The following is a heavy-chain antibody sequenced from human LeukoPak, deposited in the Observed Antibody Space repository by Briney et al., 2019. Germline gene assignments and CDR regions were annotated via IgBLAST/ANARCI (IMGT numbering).Heavy chain of an antibody. J-gene: IGHJ4*02. CDR1: GGSFSGYY. CDR3: ASRGGGYDPRVQNDY. V-gene: IGHV4-34*01. D-gene: IGHD5-12*01. CDR2: INHSGST. Sequence: PSETLSLTCAVYGGSFSGYYWSWIRQPPGKGLEWIGEINHSGSTNYNPSLKSRVTISVDTSKNQFSLKLSSVTAADTAVYYCASRGGGYDPRVQNDYWGQGTLVTLS.